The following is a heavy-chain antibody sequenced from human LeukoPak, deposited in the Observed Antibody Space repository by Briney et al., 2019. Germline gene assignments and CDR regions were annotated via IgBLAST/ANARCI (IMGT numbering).Heavy chain of an antibody. J-gene: IGHJ4*02. D-gene: IGHD2-21*02. CDR1: GGSFSGYY. CDR3: ARGGYCGGDCYIDY. CDR2: INHSGST. Sequence: SETLSLTCAVYGGSFSGYYWSWIRQPPGKGLEWIGEINHSGSTNYNPSLKSRVTISVDTSKNQFSPKLSSVTAADTAVYHCARGGYCGGDCYIDYWGQGTLVTVSS. V-gene: IGHV4-34*01.